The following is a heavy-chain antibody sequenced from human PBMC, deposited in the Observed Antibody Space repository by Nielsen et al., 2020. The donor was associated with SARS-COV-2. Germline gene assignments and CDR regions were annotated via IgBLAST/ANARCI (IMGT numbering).Heavy chain of an antibody. Sequence: SGPTLVKPTQTLTLTCTFSGFSLRTSGMSVSWIRQPPGKALEWLARIDWNDKKYYSTSLKTRLAISKDTSKNQVVLTMTNMDPVDTATYYCARTHYGDYGRRNFDYWGQGTLVTVSS. CDR2: IDWNDKK. CDR1: GFSLRTSGMS. D-gene: IGHD4-17*01. V-gene: IGHV2-70*11. J-gene: IGHJ4*02. CDR3: ARTHYGDYGRRNFDY.